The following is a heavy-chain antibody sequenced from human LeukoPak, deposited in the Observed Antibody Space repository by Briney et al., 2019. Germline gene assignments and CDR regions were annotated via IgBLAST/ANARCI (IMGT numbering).Heavy chain of an antibody. CDR2: ISYDGSNK. CDR1: GFTFSSYA. D-gene: IGHD2-15*01. V-gene: IGHV3-30*04. J-gene: IGHJ6*04. CDR3: ARELLGMDV. Sequence: GGSLRLSCAASGFTFSSYAVHWVRQAPGKGLEWVAAISYDGSNKYYADSVKGRFTISRDSSKNTLYLQMNSLRAEDTAVYYCARELLGMDVWGKGTTVTVSS.